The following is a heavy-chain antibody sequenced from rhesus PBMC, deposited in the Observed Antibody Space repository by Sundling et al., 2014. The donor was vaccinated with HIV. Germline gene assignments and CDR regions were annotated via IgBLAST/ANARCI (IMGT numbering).Heavy chain of an antibody. D-gene: IGHD4-23*01. CDR2: IYTSSGNT. CDR1: GGSIDGGYA. J-gene: IGHJ4*01. CDR3: AFYSNWGEYYFDY. V-gene: IGHV4-76*01. Sequence: QVQLQESGPGLVKPSETLALTCAVSGGSIDGGYAWGWIRQAPGKGLEWIAIIYTSSGNTYYNPSLKSRVTISRDTSKRQFSLNLSSVTAADTAVYYCAFYSNWGEYYFDYWGQGVLVTVSS.